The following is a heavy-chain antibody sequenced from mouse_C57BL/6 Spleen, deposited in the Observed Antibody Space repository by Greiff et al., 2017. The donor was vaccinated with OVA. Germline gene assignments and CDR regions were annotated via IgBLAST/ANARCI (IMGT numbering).Heavy chain of an antibody. CDR2: IRLKSDNYAT. J-gene: IGHJ2*01. CDR1: GFTFSNYW. Sequence: EVKLQESGGGLVQPGGSMKLSCVASGFTFSNYWMNWVRQSPEKGLEWVAQIRLKSDNYATHYAESVKGRFTISRDDSKSSVYLQMNNLRAEDTGIYYCTGEGGNSNFDYWGQGTTLTVSS. CDR3: TGEGGNSNFDY. D-gene: IGHD2-1*01. V-gene: IGHV6-3*01.